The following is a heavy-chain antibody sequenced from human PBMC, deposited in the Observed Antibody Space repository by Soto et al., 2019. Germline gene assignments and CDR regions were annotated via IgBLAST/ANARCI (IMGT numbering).Heavy chain of an antibody. J-gene: IGHJ5*02. D-gene: IGHD6-6*01. CDR2: IIPVFGTA. CDR1: GGTFSSYA. V-gene: IGHV1-69*01. Sequence: QVQLVQSGAEVKKHGSSVKVSCKASGGTFSSYAISWVRQAPGQGLEWMGGIIPVFGTANYAQKLQGRVTITADESKSTAYMELSSLRSEDTAVYYCARVKEYSSSSRWFDPWGQGTLVTVSS. CDR3: ARVKEYSSSSRWFDP.